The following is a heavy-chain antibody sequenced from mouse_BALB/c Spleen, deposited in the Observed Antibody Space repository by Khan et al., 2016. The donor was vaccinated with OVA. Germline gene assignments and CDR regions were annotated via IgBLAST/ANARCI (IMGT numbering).Heavy chain of an antibody. CDR1: GFTFSSFG. V-gene: IGHV5-17*02. D-gene: IGHD1-1*01. Sequence: EVELVESGGGLVQPGGSRKLSCAATGFTFSSFGMHWVRQAPEKGLEWVAFISSGSSTIYYADTVKGRFTISRDNPKNTLFLPMTSLRSEDTALYCCARDHYVNFDYWGQGTTLTVSS. CDR2: ISSGSSTI. CDR3: ARDHYVNFDY. J-gene: IGHJ2*01.